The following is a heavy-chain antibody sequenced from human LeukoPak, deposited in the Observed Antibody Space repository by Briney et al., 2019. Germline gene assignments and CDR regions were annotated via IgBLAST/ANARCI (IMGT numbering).Heavy chain of an antibody. Sequence: ASVKVSFKASGYTFTGYYMHWVRQAPGQGLEWMGWINPNSGGTNYAQKFQGRVTMTRDTSISTAYMELSRLRSDDTAVYYCARDEEGRYCTNGVCPGYWGQGTLVTVSS. D-gene: IGHD2-8*01. J-gene: IGHJ4*02. CDR1: GYTFTGYY. V-gene: IGHV1-2*02. CDR3: ARDEEGRYCTNGVCPGY. CDR2: INPNSGGT.